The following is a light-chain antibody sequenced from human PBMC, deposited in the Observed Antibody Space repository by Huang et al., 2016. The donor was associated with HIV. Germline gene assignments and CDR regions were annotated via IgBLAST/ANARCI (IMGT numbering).Light chain of an antibody. J-gene: IGKJ2*01. V-gene: IGKV1-5*03. Sequence: DVQMTQSPSTLSASVGDRVPITCRASQSISNYLAWYQQTPGKAPKLLIYKASNFNGGVPSRFSGSGSGTEFTLTISSLQPDDFATYFCQQCHTYPYTFGQGTKLEIK. CDR2: KAS. CDR1: QSISNY. CDR3: QQCHTYPYT.